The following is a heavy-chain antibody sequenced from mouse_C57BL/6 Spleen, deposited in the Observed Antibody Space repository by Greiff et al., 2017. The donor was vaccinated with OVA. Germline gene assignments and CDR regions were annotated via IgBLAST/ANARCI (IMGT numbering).Heavy chain of an antibody. V-gene: IGHV5-4*01. CDR1: GFTFSSYA. CDR2: ISDGGSYT. Sequence: DVKLVESGGGLVKPGGSLKLSCAASGFTFSSYAMSWVRQTPEKRLEWVATISDGGSYTYYPDNVKGRFTLSRDNAKNNLYLQMSHLKSEDTAMYYCARDPLYYDYDEDYAMDYWGQGTSVTVSS. J-gene: IGHJ4*01. D-gene: IGHD2-4*01. CDR3: ARDPLYYDYDEDYAMDY.